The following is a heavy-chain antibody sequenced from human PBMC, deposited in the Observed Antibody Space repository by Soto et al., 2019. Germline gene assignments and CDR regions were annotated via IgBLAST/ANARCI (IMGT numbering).Heavy chain of an antibody. Sequence: LRLSCAASGFTFINFGMRWVRQAPGKGLEWVASISGNGFNTYYADSVKGRFTVSRDNSRDTLFLQMNSLRAEDTALYYCAKEMLASISRPFDYWGQGTLVTVSS. CDR1: GFTFINFG. D-gene: IGHD5-12*01. V-gene: IGHV3-23*01. J-gene: IGHJ4*02. CDR3: AKEMLASISRPFDY. CDR2: ISGNGFNT.